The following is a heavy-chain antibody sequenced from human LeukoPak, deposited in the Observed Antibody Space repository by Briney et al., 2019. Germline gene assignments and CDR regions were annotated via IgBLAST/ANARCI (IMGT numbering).Heavy chain of an antibody. CDR1: GGTFSSYA. Sequence: SVKVSCKASGGTFSSYAISWVRQAPGQGLEWMGGIIPIFGTANYAQKFQGRVTITADKSTSTAYMELSSLRSEDTAVYYCARDRPGWSGNAFDIWGQGTMVTVSS. J-gene: IGHJ3*02. CDR3: ARDRPGWSGNAFDI. V-gene: IGHV1-69*06. CDR2: IIPIFGTA.